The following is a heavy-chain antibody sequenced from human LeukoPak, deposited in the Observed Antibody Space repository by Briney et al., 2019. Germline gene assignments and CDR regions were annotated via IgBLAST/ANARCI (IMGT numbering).Heavy chain of an antibody. CDR1: GFTFSRYW. V-gene: IGHV3-74*01. CDR3: ATGNYYDSRGYYTFGH. CDR2: INGDGSTT. J-gene: IGHJ1*01. Sequence: GDSLRLSCAASGFTFSRYWMHWVRQAPGKGLVWISRINGDGSTTSYADYVKGGFTISRDNAKNTLYLQMNSLRAEDTAVYYCATGNYYDSRGYYTFGHWGQGTLVTVSS. D-gene: IGHD3-22*01.